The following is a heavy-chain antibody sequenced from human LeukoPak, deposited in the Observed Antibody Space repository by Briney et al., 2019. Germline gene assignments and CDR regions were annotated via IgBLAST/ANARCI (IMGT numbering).Heavy chain of an antibody. V-gene: IGHV1-69*01. CDR1: GGTFSSYA. J-gene: IGHJ4*02. Sequence: SVTVSCTASGGTFSSYAISWVRQAPGQGLEWMGGIIPIFGTANYAQKFQGRVAITADESTSTAYMELSSLRSEDTAVYYCARPQDSSGYYVYWGQGTLVTVSS. CDR2: IIPIFGTA. D-gene: IGHD3-22*01. CDR3: ARPQDSSGYYVY.